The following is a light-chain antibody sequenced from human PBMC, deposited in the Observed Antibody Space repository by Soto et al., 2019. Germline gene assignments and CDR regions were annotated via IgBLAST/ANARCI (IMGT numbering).Light chain of an antibody. Sequence: ESVLTQSPGTLSLSPGEKATLSCRASQSVSSSYLAWDQQKPGQAPRLLIYDASTRATDVPARFSGSGSGTEFTLTVSSLQSEDFAVYHCQQYSNWPLTFGGGTKV. CDR3: QQYSNWPLT. J-gene: IGKJ4*01. V-gene: IGKV3-15*01. CDR1: QSVSSSY. CDR2: DAS.